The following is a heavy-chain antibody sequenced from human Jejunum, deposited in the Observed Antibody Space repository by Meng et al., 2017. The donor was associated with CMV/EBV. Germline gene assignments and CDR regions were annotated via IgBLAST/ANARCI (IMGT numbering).Heavy chain of an antibody. D-gene: IGHD6-6*01. CDR1: GFTFSSYW. CDR3: AREGGGTIAPRDLDY. V-gene: IGHV3-74*01. CDR2: INSDGSST. Sequence: GFTFSSYWMHWVRQAPGKGLVWVSRINSDGSSTSYADSVKGRFTISRDNAKNTLYLQMNSPRAEDTAVYYCAREGGGTIAPRDLDYWGQGTLVTVSS. J-gene: IGHJ4*02.